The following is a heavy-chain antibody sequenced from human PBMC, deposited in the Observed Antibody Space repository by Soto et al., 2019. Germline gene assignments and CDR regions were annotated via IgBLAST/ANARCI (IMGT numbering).Heavy chain of an antibody. D-gene: IGHD6-19*01. V-gene: IGHV3-23*01. CDR1: GFTFSSYA. CDR3: ACLWALAGTRY. Sequence: HPVGSLRVSCAASGFTFSSYAMTWVRQAPGKGLEWVSAISGGGGTTYYADSVKGRFTISRDNSKSTLYLQVNSLRAEDTAIYYCACLWALAGTRYWGQGTLVTVSS. J-gene: IGHJ4*02. CDR2: ISGGGGTT.